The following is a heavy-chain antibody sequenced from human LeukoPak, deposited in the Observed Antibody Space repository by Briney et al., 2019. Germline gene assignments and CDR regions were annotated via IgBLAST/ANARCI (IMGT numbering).Heavy chain of an antibody. D-gene: IGHD1-14*01. J-gene: IGHJ6*03. V-gene: IGHV4-39*07. CDR3: AREITWHMDV. CDR1: GGSISNSY. Sequence: SETLSLTCTVSGGSISNSYWGWIRQPPGKGLEWIGGIYYSGITYYNPSLKSRVTISVDTSKNQFSLKLSSVTAADTAVYYCAREITWHMDVWGKGTTVTVSS. CDR2: IYYSGIT.